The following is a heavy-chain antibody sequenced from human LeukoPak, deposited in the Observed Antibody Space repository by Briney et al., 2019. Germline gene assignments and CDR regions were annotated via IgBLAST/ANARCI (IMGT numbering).Heavy chain of an antibody. J-gene: IGHJ3*02. CDR2: IHPGDSDT. D-gene: IGHD1-26*01. CDR1: GYSLTSYW. V-gene: IGHV5-51*01. Sequence: GESLKISCKGSGYSLTSYWIGWVRQMPGKGLEWVGIIHPGDSDTRYSPSFQGQVTISADKSITTAYLQWSSLKASDTAVYYCGRHQHSGSYGAFDIWGQGTMVTVSS. CDR3: GRHQHSGSYGAFDI.